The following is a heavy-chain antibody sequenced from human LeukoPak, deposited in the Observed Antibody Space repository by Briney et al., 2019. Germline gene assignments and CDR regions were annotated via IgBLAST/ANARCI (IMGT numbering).Heavy chain of an antibody. CDR3: ARDLAHRITMVRGVSTPPPLV. J-gene: IGHJ6*04. V-gene: IGHV3-21*01. D-gene: IGHD3-10*01. CDR2: FSGGSSFT. Sequence: PGGSLRLSCAASGFAFSSFSMNWVRQAPGKGLEGVSYFSGGSSFTYYVDSVKGRFTISRDNAKNSLYLQMNSLRAEDTAVYYCARDLAHRITMVRGVSTPPPLVWGKGTTVTVSS. CDR1: GFAFSSFS.